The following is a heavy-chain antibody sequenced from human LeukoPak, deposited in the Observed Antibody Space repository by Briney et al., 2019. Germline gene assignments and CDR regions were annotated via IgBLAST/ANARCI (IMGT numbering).Heavy chain of an antibody. CDR2: INHSGRT. CDR3: ARLGYDILTGYYGYYYYYYMDV. D-gene: IGHD3-9*01. Sequence: SETLSLTCTVDGGSFSDFYWTWIRQAPGKGLEWIGDINHSGRTTYNPSLKSRVTILVDTSKKQFSLNVTSVTAADTAVYYCARLGYDILTGYYGYYYYYYMDVWGKGTTVTISS. CDR1: GGSFSDFY. V-gene: IGHV4-34*01. J-gene: IGHJ6*03.